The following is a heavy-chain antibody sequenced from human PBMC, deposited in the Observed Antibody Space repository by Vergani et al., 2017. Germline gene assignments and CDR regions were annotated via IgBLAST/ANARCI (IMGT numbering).Heavy chain of an antibody. CDR1: GYSISGGYY. D-gene: IGHD2-15*01. V-gene: IGHV4-38-2*02. J-gene: IGHJ5*02. CDR2: IYHSGVT. Sequence: QVQLQESGPGVVRPSGTLSLKCSVSGYSISGGYYWAWLRQTPGKGLEWIVQIYHSGVTHYNPSFKSRVTMSVAASKNQFSLELDYVTAADTAIYYCARTPPANDAPAWFAPWGRGIRVTVSS. CDR3: ARTPPANDAPAWFAP.